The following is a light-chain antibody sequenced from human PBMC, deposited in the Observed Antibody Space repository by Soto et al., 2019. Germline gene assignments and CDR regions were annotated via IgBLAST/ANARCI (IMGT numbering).Light chain of an antibody. CDR2: KVS. J-gene: IGKJ1*01. CDR1: QGLVYSDGNTY. Sequence: IVMTQTPLSSPVTLGQPASISCRSSQGLVYSDGNTYLSWLQQRPGQPPRLLIYKVSNRLSGVPDRLSGSGAGTDFTMKLRRVEAEDVGLYYCMQAAEFPWTFGQGTRVEIK. CDR3: MQAAEFPWT. V-gene: IGKV2-24*01.